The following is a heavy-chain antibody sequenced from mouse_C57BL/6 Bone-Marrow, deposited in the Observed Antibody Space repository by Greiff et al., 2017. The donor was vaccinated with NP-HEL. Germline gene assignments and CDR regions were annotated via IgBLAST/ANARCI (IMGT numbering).Heavy chain of an antibody. D-gene: IGHD2-4*01. J-gene: IGHJ4*01. CDR2: INPYNGGT. CDR3: ARAYDYDRRIYAMDY. Sequence: VQLQQSGPVLVKPGASVKMSCKASGYTFTDYYMNWVKQSHGKSLEWIGVINPYNGGTSYNQKFKGKATLTVDKSSSTAYMELNSLTSEDSAVYYCARAYDYDRRIYAMDYWGQGTSVTVSS. V-gene: IGHV1-19*01. CDR1: GYTFTDYY.